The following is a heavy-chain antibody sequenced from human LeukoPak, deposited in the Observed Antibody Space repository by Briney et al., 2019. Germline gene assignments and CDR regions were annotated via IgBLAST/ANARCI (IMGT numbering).Heavy chain of an antibody. CDR1: GGSISSSNW. J-gene: IGHJ4*02. D-gene: IGHD2-15*01. V-gene: IGHV4-4*02. CDR2: IYHSGST. Sequence: SETLSLTCAVSGGSISSSNWWSWVRQPPGKGLEWIGEIYHSGSTNYNPSLKSRVTISVDKSKNQFSLKLSSVTAADTVVYYCARDPDELLPYYFDYWGQGTLVTVSS. CDR3: ARDPDELLPYYFDY.